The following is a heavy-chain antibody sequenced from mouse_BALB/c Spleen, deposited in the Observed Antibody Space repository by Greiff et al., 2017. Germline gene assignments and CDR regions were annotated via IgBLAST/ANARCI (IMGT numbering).Heavy chain of an antibody. J-gene: IGHJ4*01. CDR3: ARDTTVYYAMDY. CDR1: GFTFTDYY. CDR2: IRNKANGYTT. D-gene: IGHD1-1*01. V-gene: IGHV7-3*02. Sequence: EVKLQESGGGLVQPGGSLRLSCATSGFTFTDYYMSWVRQPPGKALEWLGFIRNKANGYTTEYSASVKGRFTISRDNSQSILYLQMNTLRAEDSATYYCARDTTVYYAMDYWGQGTSVTVSS.